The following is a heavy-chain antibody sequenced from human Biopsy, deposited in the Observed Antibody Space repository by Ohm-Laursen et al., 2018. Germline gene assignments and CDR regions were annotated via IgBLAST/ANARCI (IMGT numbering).Heavy chain of an antibody. CDR3: VKQWGGYNFDS. D-gene: IGHD1-14*01. Sequence: GSLRLSCTAPGFTFPTYAMNWVRQAPGKGLEWVAHIDVSDYNTYYADSVRGRFTISRDNSKQMVHLEINSLTADDTAVYYCVKQWGGYNFDSWGQGTLVTVSS. CDR2: IDVSDYNT. J-gene: IGHJ5*01. CDR1: GFTFPTYA. V-gene: IGHV3-23*01.